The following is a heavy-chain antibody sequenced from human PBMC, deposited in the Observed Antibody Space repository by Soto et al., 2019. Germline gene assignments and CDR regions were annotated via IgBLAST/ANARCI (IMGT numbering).Heavy chain of an antibody. CDR2: TYYRSKWYS. Sequence: PSQTLSLTCAISGDSVSSYSVVWNWIRQSPSGGLEWLGRTYYRSKWYSEYAISVQSRITVNADTSKNQVSLQLDSVTPDDTAVDYCARLIGNSWLDDWGQGTLVTVSS. CDR3: ARLIGNSWLDD. D-gene: IGHD2-8*01. V-gene: IGHV6-1*01. J-gene: IGHJ5*02. CDR1: GDSVSSYSVV.